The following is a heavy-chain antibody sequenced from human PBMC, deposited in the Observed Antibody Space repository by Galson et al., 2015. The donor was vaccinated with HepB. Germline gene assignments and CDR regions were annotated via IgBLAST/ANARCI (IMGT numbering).Heavy chain of an antibody. CDR1: GLTFSNYA. V-gene: IGHV3-23*01. CDR3: AKDFCRADNCNPFDY. J-gene: IGHJ4*02. Sequence: SLRLSCAASGLTFSNYAMSWVRQAPGKGLEWVSGIYPSGDTTYYADSVKGRFTISRDDSKNTLYLQMNSLRAEDTAVYFCAKDFCRADNCNPFDYWGQGTPVTVSS. D-gene: IGHD1-20*01. CDR2: IYPSGDTT.